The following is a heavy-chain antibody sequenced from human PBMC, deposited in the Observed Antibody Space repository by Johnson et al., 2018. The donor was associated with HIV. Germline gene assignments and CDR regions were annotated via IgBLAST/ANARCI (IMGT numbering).Heavy chain of an antibody. V-gene: IGHV3-33*06. CDR2: IWYDGSKA. CDR3: AKVQYYYGSGSNFDI. Sequence: QVQLVESGGGVVQPGKSLRLSCAASGFTFSSYGMHWVRQAPGKGLEWVAVIWYDGSKAHYVDSVKGRFTISRDNSKKTLYLQMNSLRAEDTAVYYCAKVQYYYGSGSNFDIWGQGTMVTVSS. D-gene: IGHD3-10*01. CDR1: GFTFSSYG. J-gene: IGHJ3*02.